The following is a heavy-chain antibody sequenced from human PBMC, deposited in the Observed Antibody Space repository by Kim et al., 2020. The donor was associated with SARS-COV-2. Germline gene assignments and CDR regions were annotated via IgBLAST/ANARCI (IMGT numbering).Heavy chain of an antibody. Sequence: GGSLRLSCAASGFTFGDYAMHWVRQAPGKGLEWVSGISWNSGSIGYADSVKGRFTISRDNAKNSLYLQMNSLRAEDTALYYCAKATYDSSGYYPFMYFDYWGQGTLVTVSS. J-gene: IGHJ4*02. CDR3: AKATYDSSGYYPFMYFDY. V-gene: IGHV3-9*01. CDR1: GFTFGDYA. D-gene: IGHD3-22*01. CDR2: ISWNSGSI.